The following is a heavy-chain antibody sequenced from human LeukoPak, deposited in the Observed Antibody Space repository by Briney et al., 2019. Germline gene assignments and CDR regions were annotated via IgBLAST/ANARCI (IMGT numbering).Heavy chain of an antibody. CDR2: ISGSGDST. CDR3: ARGDAFSGWSPPYDY. V-gene: IGHV3-23*01. D-gene: IGHD6-19*01. Sequence: GGSLRLSCATSGYTFSSYDMSWVRRVPGKGVEWGSGISGSGDSTHYADSVKGRFTISRDNSKKTVFLQMNSLRAEDTAVYYCARGDAFSGWSPPYDYWGQGTLVTVSS. CDR1: GYTFSSYD. J-gene: IGHJ4*02.